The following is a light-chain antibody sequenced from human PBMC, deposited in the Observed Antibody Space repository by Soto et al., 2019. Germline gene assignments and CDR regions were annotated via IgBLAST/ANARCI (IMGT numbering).Light chain of an antibody. V-gene: IGLV1-44*01. CDR2: SNI. CDR3: AARDDSLNGPV. Sequence: QSVLTQPPSASGTPGQRVTISCSGSSSNIGSNTVNWYQQLPGTAPKLLIYSNIQRPSGVPDRFSGSKSGTSASLAISGLQSEDEADYYCAARDDSLNGPVFGGGTKLTVL. J-gene: IGLJ2*01. CDR1: SSNIGSNT.